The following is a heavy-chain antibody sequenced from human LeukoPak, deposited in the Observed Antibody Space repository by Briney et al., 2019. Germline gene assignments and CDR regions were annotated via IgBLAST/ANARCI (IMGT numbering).Heavy chain of an antibody. Sequence: GRSLRLSCAASGFTFSSYAMHWVRQAPGKGLEWVAVISYDGSNKYYADSVKGRFTISRDNSKNTLYLQMNSLRAEDTAVYYCARPVSGTKNYYYYYYMDVWGKGTTVTVSS. J-gene: IGHJ6*03. CDR1: GFTFSSYA. V-gene: IGHV3-30-3*01. CDR2: ISYDGSNK. D-gene: IGHD1-14*01. CDR3: ARPVSGTKNYYYYYYMDV.